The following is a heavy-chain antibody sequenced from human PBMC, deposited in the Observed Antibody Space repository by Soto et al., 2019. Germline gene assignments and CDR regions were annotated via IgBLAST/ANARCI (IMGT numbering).Heavy chain of an antibody. Sequence: QVQLQESGPGLVKPSETLSLTCTVSGGSISSYYWSWIRQPPGKGLEWIGYIYYSGSTNYNPSLNSRVTISVDTSKNQFSLKLSSVTAADTAVYYCARRRFGYCSGGSCYGTEFDYWGQGTLVTVSS. V-gene: IGHV4-59*08. CDR1: GGSISSYY. J-gene: IGHJ4*02. D-gene: IGHD2-15*01. CDR3: ARRRFGYCSGGSCYGTEFDY. CDR2: IYYSGST.